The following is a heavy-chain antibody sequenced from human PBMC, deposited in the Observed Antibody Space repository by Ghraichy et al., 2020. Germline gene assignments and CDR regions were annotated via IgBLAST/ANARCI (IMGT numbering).Heavy chain of an antibody. CDR3: ARRGPGGNSRSIDY. CDR1: GGSISSSSYY. V-gene: IGHV4-39*01. D-gene: IGHD4-23*01. Sequence: SETLSLTCTVSGGSISSSSYYWGWIRQPPGKGLEWIGSIYYSGSTYYNPSLKSRVTISVDTSKNQFSLKLSSVTAADTAVYYCARRGPGGNSRSIDYWGQGTLVTVSS. J-gene: IGHJ4*02. CDR2: IYYSGST.